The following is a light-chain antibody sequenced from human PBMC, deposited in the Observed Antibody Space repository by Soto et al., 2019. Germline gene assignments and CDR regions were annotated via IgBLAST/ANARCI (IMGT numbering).Light chain of an antibody. J-gene: IGKJ1*01. CDR2: GAS. Sequence: EIVLTQSPGTMSLSPVARATLSCRASQSVSNNYLAWYQQKPGQAPRLLICGASNRATGIPDRFSGSGSGTDFTLTISRLEPEDFAVYYCQQYGSSGTFGQGTKVDIK. V-gene: IGKV3-20*01. CDR3: QQYGSSGT. CDR1: QSVSNNY.